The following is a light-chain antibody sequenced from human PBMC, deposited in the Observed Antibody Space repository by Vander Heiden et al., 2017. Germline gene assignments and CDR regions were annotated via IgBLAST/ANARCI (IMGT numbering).Light chain of an antibody. CDR3: QQYAGSPTWT. J-gene: IGKJ1*01. V-gene: IGKV3-20*01. CDR1: QSVSSSY. CDR2: GAS. Sequence: EIVLTQSPGTLSLSPGERATLSCRASQSVSSSYLAWYQQKPGQAPRLLIYGASSRATGIPDRFSGSGSGTDFTLTISRLEPEDFAVYYCQQYAGSPTWTFGQGTKVEI.